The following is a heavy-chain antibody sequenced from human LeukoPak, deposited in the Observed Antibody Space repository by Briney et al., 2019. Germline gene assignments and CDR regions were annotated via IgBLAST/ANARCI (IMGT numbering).Heavy chain of an antibody. J-gene: IGHJ5*02. D-gene: IGHD2-2*01. CDR3: AQVEGTVVPDKT. Sequence: GGSLRLSCAASGFTFSSYSMNWVRQAPGKGLEWVSSISSSSSYIYYADSVKGRFTISRDNAKNSLYLQMNSLRAEDTAVYYCAQVEGTVVPDKTWGQGTLVTVSS. CDR2: ISSSSSYI. CDR1: GFTFSSYS. V-gene: IGHV3-21*04.